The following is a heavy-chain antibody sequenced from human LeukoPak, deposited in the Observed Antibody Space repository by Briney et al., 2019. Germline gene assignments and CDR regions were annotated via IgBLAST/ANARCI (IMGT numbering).Heavy chain of an antibody. CDR1: GFTFSSYA. D-gene: IGHD1-1*01. J-gene: IGHJ4*02. CDR2: ISSNGGST. Sequence: PGGSLRLSCSASGFTFSSYAMHWVRQAPGKGLEYVSAISSNGGSTYYADSVKGRFTISRDNSKNTLYLQMSSLRAEDTAVYYCVKGLEEDSNDYWGQGTLVTVSS. CDR3: VKGLEEDSNDY. V-gene: IGHV3-64D*06.